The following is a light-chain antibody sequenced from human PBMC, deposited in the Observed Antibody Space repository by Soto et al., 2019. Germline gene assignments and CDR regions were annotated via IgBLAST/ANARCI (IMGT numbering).Light chain of an antibody. CDR3: QQTYTTPYT. CDR1: QNVGNN. J-gene: IGKJ2*01. CDR2: LTS. V-gene: IGKV1-39*01. Sequence: DIQMTQSPSSLSASVGDRVTITCRASQNVGNNLNWYQQKPGTAPKLLIYLTSTLQIGVPSRFSGSGSGTAFTLTISSLQVEDLATYYCQQTYTTPYTFGQGTNLEI.